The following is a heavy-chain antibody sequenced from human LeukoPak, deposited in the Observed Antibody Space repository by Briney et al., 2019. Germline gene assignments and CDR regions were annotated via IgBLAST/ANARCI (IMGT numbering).Heavy chain of an antibody. CDR2: ISNDGTIQ. V-gene: IGHV3-30*04. Sequence: GGSLRLSCAASGFTFRAYAMHWVRQAPGKGLEGLAVISNDGTIQYYADSVKGRFTISRDNSRNIMNLQTDSLSPEDTALYYCARAMVRGVIPYWGQGTLVTVSS. D-gene: IGHD3-10*01. J-gene: IGHJ4*02. CDR3: ARAMVRGVIPY. CDR1: GFTFRAYA.